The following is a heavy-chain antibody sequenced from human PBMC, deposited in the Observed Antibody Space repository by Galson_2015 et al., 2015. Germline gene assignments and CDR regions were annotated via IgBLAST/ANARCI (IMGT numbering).Heavy chain of an antibody. V-gene: IGHV3-30*18. Sequence: SLRLSCAASGFTFSSYGMHWVRQAPGKGLEWVAVISYDGSNKYYADSVKGRFTTSRDNSKNTPYLQMNSLTAEDTAEYYCAKDGLYYYGSGSQRWFDPWGQGTLVTVSS. CDR1: GFTFSSYG. D-gene: IGHD3-10*01. CDR2: ISYDGSNK. CDR3: AKDGLYYYGSGSQRWFDP. J-gene: IGHJ5*02.